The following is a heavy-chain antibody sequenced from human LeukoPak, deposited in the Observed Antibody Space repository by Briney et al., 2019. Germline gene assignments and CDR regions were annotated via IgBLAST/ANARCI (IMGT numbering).Heavy chain of an antibody. J-gene: IGHJ3*02. CDR1: GGSITNYY. CDR2: IYYSGST. V-gene: IGHV4-59*01. CDR3: ARGESGNHAGFFDI. Sequence: SETLSLTCTVSGGSITNYYWTWIRQPPGKELEWIGFIYYSGSTNYSPFLKSRVTISVDTSKNQFSLKLSSVTAADTAIYYCARGESGNHAGFFDIWGQGTMVTVSS. D-gene: IGHD1-14*01.